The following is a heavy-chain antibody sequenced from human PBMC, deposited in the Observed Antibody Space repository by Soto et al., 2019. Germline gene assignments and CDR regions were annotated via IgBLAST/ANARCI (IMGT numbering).Heavy chain of an antibody. V-gene: IGHV4-30-4*01. Sequence: PSETMSLTCTVSGGSISRGDHYWSWIRQPPGRDLEWIGYIYYSGSAYYNPSLKSRLTISVDTSKNQFSLKLNSVTAADTAVYYCARVLYYGSGTSDLWGPGSLVTVSS. D-gene: IGHD3-10*01. J-gene: IGHJ5*02. CDR2: IYYSGSA. CDR3: ARVLYYGSGTSDL. CDR1: GGSISRGDHY.